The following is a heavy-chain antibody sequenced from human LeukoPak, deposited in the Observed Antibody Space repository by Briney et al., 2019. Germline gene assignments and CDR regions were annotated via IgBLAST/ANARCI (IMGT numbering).Heavy chain of an antibody. J-gene: IGHJ4*02. CDR3: ARGRRYCSSTSCYRDFDY. CDR2: IIPIFGTA. D-gene: IGHD2-2*01. Sequence: GASVKVSCKASGGTFSSYAISWVRQAPGQGLEWMGGIIPIFGTANYAQKFQGRVTITADESTSTAYMELSSLRSEDTAVYYCARGRRYCSSTSCYRDFDYWGQGTLVTVSS. V-gene: IGHV1-69*13. CDR1: GGTFSSYA.